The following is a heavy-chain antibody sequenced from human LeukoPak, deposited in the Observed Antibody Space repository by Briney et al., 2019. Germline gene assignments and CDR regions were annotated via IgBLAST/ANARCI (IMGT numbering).Heavy chain of an antibody. Sequence: GGSQRLSCEASGFTLSTYWMNWVRQVPGKGLDWVANINPDGSGKRYVDSVKGRFTIARDNADNSLSLQMNSLRAEDTAVYFCAKRGVVIRVVLVGFHKEAYYFESWGQGALVTVSS. J-gene: IGHJ4*02. V-gene: IGHV3-7*03. D-gene: IGHD3/OR15-3a*01. CDR3: AKRGVVIRVVLVGFHKEAYYFES. CDR2: INPDGSGK. CDR1: GFTLSTYW.